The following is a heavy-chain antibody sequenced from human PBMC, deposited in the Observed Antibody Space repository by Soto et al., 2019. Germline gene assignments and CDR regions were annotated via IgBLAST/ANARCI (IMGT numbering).Heavy chain of an antibody. CDR2: INAGNGNT. CDR3: ARTGASSSSSGLYYYYGMDV. V-gene: IGHV1-3*01. CDR1: GYTFTSYA. J-gene: IGHJ6*02. D-gene: IGHD6-6*01. Sequence: ASVKVSCKASGYTFTSYAMHWVRQAPGQRLEWMGWINAGNGNTKYSQKFQGRVTITRDTSASTAYMELSSLRSEDTAVYYCARTGASSSSSGLYYYYGMDVWGQGTTVNVSS.